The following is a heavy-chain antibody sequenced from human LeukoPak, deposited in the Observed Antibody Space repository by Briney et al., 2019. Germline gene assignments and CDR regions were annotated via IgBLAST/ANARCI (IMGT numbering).Heavy chain of an antibody. Sequence: GGALRLSCEASGCTFSTYWMSWVRQPPAREVEGVANIKQDGSEKYYVDSMKGRFTISRDNAKNSLYLQMNGLRAADSAEYYCATNVGYGSGNGGGYWGQGTVVTVSS. CDR1: GCTFSTYW. CDR2: IKQDGSEK. J-gene: IGHJ4*02. CDR3: ATNVGYGSGNGGGY. V-gene: IGHV3-7*01. D-gene: IGHD3-10*01.